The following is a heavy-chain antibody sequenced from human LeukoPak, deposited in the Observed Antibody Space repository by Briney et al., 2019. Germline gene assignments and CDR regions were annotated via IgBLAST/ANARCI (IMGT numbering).Heavy chain of an antibody. CDR3: ARQFGRQWLVQGY. D-gene: IGHD6-19*01. J-gene: IGHJ4*02. Sequence: PSETLSLTCTVSGGSISSYYWSWIRQPPGKGLEWIGSIYYSGSTYYNPSLKSRVTISVDTSKNQFSLKLSSVTAADTAVYYCARQFGRQWLVQGYWGQGTLVTVSS. CDR1: GGSISSYY. CDR2: IYYSGST. V-gene: IGHV4-39*07.